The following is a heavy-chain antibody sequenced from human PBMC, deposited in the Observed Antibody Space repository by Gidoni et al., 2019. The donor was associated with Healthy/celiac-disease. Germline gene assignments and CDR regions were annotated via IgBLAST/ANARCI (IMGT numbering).Heavy chain of an antibody. V-gene: IGHV4-34*01. D-gene: IGHD6-19*01. CDR1: GGSFSGYY. J-gene: IGHJ4*02. Sequence: QVQLQQWGAGLLKPSETLSLTCAVYGGSFSGYYWSWIRQPPGKGLEWIGEINHSGSTNYNPSLKSRVTISVDTSKNQFSLKLSSVTAADTAVYYCARLLGYSSGWTPFDYWGQGTLVTVSS. CDR2: INHSGST. CDR3: ARLLGYSSGWTPFDY.